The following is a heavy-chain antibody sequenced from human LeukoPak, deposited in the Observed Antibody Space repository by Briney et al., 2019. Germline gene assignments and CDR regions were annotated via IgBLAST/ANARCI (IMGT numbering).Heavy chain of an antibody. Sequence: GGSLRLSCGASGFAFSSYAMTWVRQAPGKGLEWVSTISGGGADTYYADSVKGRFTVSRDNSKNTLYLQMNSLRAEDTAVYYCARGTGPYYFDYWGQGTLVTVSS. CDR3: ARGTGPYYFDY. CDR2: ISGGGADT. CDR1: GFAFSSYA. V-gene: IGHV3-23*01. D-gene: IGHD3-10*01. J-gene: IGHJ4*02.